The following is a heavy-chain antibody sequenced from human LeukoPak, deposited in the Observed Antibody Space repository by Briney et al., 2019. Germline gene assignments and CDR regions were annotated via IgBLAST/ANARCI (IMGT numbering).Heavy chain of an antibody. Sequence: SETLSLTCTVSGGSINSSNNYWGWIRQPPGKGLEWIGTIFYSGSTYYNPSLKSRVTISGDTSKNQFSLKLSSVTAADTAVYYCARHIGFDAFDIGGQGTMVTASS. V-gene: IGHV4-39*01. CDR3: ARHIGFDAFDI. CDR2: IFYSGST. J-gene: IGHJ3*02. D-gene: IGHD3-10*01. CDR1: GGSINSSNNY.